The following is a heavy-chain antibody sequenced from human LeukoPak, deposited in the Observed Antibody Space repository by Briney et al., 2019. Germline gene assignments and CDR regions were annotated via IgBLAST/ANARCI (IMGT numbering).Heavy chain of an antibody. J-gene: IGHJ4*02. Sequence: GGSLRLSCAASGFTFSSYAMHWVRQAPGKGLEWVAVISYDGSNKYYADSVKGRFTISRDNSKNTLYLQMNSLRAEDTAVYYCARDPGKWELRSILLDYWGQGTLVTVSS. CDR2: ISYDGSNK. D-gene: IGHD1-26*01. CDR3: ARDPGKWELRSILLDY. CDR1: GFTFSSYA. V-gene: IGHV3-30-3*01.